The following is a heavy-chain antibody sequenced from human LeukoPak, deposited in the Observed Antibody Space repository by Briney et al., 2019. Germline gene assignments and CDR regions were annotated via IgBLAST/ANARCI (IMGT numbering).Heavy chain of an antibody. CDR3: AHSFALVPAALQPLDY. D-gene: IGHD2-2*01. V-gene: IGHV2-5*01. CDR1: GFSLTTSAVG. J-gene: IGHJ4*02. Sequence: SGPTLVNPTRTLTLTCTFSGFSLTTSAVGVGWIRQPPGKALEWLAFIDWNDDKRYSPSLKSRLTITKDTSKNQVVLTMTNMDPVDTATYYCAHSFALVPAALQPLDYWGQGTLVTVSS. CDR2: IDWNDDK.